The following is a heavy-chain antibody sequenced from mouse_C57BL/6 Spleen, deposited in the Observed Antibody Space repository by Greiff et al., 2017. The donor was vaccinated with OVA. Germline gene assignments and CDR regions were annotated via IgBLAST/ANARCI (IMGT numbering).Heavy chain of an antibody. CDR1: GYTFTSYG. CDR2: IYPRSGNT. D-gene: IGHD1-1*01. V-gene: IGHV1-81*01. CDR3: ARITTVVATDDY. Sequence: QVQLQQSGAELARPGASVKLSCKASGYTFTSYGISWVKQRTGQGLEWIGEIYPRSGNTYYNEKFKGKATLTADKSSSTAYMELRSLTSEDSAVYFCARITTVVATDDYWGQGTTLTVSS. J-gene: IGHJ2*01.